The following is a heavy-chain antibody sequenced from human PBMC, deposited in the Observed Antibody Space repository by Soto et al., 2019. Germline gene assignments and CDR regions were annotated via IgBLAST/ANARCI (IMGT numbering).Heavy chain of an antibody. CDR3: AGDWNGDKYFDY. V-gene: IGHV3-23*03. CDR1: GFIFRSYG. J-gene: IGHJ4*02. Sequence: EVQLLESGGGLVQPGGSLRLSCAASGFIFRSYGMSWVRQAPGKGLEWVSVIFGDGNTKYGDSVKGRFTISRDTSKNTVYLQMNSLRAEDTAVYYCAGDWNGDKYFDYWDQGTLVTVSS. CDR2: IFGDGNT. D-gene: IGHD2-21*01.